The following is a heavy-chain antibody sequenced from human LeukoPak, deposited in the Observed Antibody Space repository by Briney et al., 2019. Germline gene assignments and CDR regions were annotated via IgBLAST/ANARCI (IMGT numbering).Heavy chain of an antibody. CDR2: INHSGST. D-gene: IGHD6-19*01. J-gene: IGHJ4*02. Sequence: SETLSLTCAVYGGSFSGYYWSWIRQPPGKGLEWIGEINHSGSTNYNPSLKSRVTISVDTSKNQFSLKLSSVTAADTAVYYCARDLPGIAVAGFDYWGQGTLVTVSS. CDR3: ARDLPGIAVAGFDY. V-gene: IGHV4-34*01. CDR1: GGSFSGYY.